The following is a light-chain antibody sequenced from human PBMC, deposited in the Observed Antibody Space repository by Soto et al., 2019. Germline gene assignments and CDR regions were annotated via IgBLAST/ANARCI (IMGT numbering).Light chain of an antibody. V-gene: IGKV1-5*03. J-gene: IGKJ1*01. Sequence: DLPMTQSPSTLSASVGDRVTITCRASQSISSWLAWYQQQPGKAPKLLIYKASSLENDVPSRFSGSGSGTEFTLTISSLQPDDFATYYCQQYSTWWTFGQGTKVEI. CDR1: QSISSW. CDR2: KAS. CDR3: QQYSTWWT.